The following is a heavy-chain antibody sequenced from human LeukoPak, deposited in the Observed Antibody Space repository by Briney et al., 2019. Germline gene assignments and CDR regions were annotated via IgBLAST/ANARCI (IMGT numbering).Heavy chain of an antibody. CDR2: ISSSGSTI. CDR1: GFTFSSYE. V-gene: IGHV3-48*03. J-gene: IGHJ4*02. Sequence: GGSLRLSCAASGFTFSSYEMNWVRQAPGKGLEWVSYISSSGSTIYYADSVKGRFTISRDNAKNSLYLQMNSLRAEDTAVYYCARDPGDTAMLFDYWGQGTLVTVSS. D-gene: IGHD5-18*01. CDR3: ARDPGDTAMLFDY.